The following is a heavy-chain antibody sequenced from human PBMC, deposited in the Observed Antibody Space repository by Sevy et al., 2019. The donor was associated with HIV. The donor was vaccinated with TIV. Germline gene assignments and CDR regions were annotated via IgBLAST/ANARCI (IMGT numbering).Heavy chain of an antibody. V-gene: IGHV1-3*01. CDR2: INAANGNT. Sequence: ASVKVSCKASGYTFTHYAIHWVRQAPGQRLEGMGWINAANGNTKYSQTFQGRVTLTRDTSASTAYMGLGSVIPEDTAIYSCAKAFGTSVNKFEYWGQGTLVTVSS. CDR1: GYTFTHYA. CDR3: AKAFGTSVNKFEY. J-gene: IGHJ4*02. D-gene: IGHD4-17*01.